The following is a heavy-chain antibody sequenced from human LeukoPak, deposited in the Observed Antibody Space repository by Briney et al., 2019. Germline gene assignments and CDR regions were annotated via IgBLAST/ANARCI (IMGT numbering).Heavy chain of an antibody. CDR2: INPSGGST. Sequence: ASVKVSCKASGYTFTSYYMHWVRQAPGQGLEWMGIINPSGGSTSYAQKFQGRVTMTRDTSTSTVYMELSNLRSEDTAVYYCAREAANDAFDIWGQGTMVTVSS. V-gene: IGHV1-46*03. J-gene: IGHJ3*02. D-gene: IGHD6-25*01. CDR1: GYTFTSYY. CDR3: AREAANDAFDI.